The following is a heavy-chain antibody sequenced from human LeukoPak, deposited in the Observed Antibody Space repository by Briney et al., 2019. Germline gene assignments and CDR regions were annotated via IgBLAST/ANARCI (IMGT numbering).Heavy chain of an antibody. CDR1: GGSISSSSYY. J-gene: IGHJ3*02. CDR2: IYYSGST. Sequence: PSETLSLTCTVSGGSISSSSYYWGWIRQPPGKGLEWIGSIYYSGSTYYNPSLKSRVTISVDTSKNQFSLKLSSVTAADTAVYYCARVTIFSYAFDIWGQGTMVTVSS. V-gene: IGHV4-39*07. CDR3: ARVTIFSYAFDI. D-gene: IGHD3-9*01.